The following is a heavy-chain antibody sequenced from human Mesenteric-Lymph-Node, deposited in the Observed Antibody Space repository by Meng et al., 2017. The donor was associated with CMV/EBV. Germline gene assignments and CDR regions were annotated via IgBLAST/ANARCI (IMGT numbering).Heavy chain of an antibody. V-gene: IGHV3-53*01. CDR2: IFSGGNI. CDR3: AGALRFLEPPDY. J-gene: IGHJ4*02. Sequence: GESLKISCAASGFTVSSNYMSWVRQAPGKGLEWVSIIFSGGNIYYADSVKGRFTISRDNSKNTLYLQMNSLRAEDTAVYYCAGALRFLEPPDYWGQGTLVTVSS. D-gene: IGHD3-3*01. CDR1: GFTVSSNY.